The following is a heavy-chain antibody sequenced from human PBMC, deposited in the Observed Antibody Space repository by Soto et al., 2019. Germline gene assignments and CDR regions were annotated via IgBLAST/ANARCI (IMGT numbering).Heavy chain of an antibody. CDR2: IYYSGST. CDR3: ATTRLLAAAGTWNWFDP. V-gene: IGHV4-31*03. D-gene: IGHD6-13*01. J-gene: IGHJ5*02. Sequence: TLSLPCTVSGGSISSGGYYWSWIRQHPGKGLEWIGYIYYSGSTYYNPSLKSRVTISVDTSKNQFSLKLSSVTAADTAVYYCATTRLLAAAGTWNWFDPWGQGTLVTVSS. CDR1: GGSISSGGYY.